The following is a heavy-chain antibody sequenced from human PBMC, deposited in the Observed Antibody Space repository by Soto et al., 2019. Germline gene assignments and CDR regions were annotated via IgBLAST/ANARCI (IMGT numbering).Heavy chain of an antibody. D-gene: IGHD3-22*01. CDR2: IIPILGIA. Sequence: QVQLVQSGAEVKKPGSSVKVSCKASGGTFSCYTVSWVRQAPGQGLEWMGRIIPILGIANYAQKFQGRVTITADKSTSTAYMELSSLRSEDTAVYYCASSGYYSNFDYWGQGTLVTVSS. V-gene: IGHV1-69*02. CDR1: GGTFSCYT. J-gene: IGHJ4*02. CDR3: ASSGYYSNFDY.